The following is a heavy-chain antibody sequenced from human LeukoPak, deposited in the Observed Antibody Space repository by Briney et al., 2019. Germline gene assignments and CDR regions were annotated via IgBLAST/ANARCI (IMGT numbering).Heavy chain of an antibody. Sequence: SETLSLTCTVSGGSISSGGYCWSWIRQPPGKGLEWIGEINHSGSTNYNPSLKSRVTISVDTPKNQFSLKLSSVTAADTAVYYCARDSYDSSGYYAIWGQGTLVTVSS. CDR3: ARDSYDSSGYYAI. D-gene: IGHD3-22*01. CDR2: INHSGST. V-gene: IGHV4-39*07. CDR1: GGSISSGGYC. J-gene: IGHJ4*02.